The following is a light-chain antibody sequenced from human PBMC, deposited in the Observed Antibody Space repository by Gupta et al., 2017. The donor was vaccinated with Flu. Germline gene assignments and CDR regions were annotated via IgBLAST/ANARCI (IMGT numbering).Light chain of an antibody. CDR3: MQALETPWT. V-gene: IGKV2-28*01. CDR1: QSLLHSNGYNY. CDR2: LGS. J-gene: IGKJ1*01. Sequence: MVMTQSPLSLPIPLGEPASISCRSSQSLLHSNGYNYLDWYLQKPGQSQQLLIYLGSNRASGVPDRFSGSGSGTDFTLKISRVEAEDVGVYYCMQALETPWTFGQGTKVEIK.